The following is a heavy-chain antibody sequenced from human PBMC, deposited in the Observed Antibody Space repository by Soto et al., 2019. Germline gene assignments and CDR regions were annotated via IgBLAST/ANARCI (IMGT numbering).Heavy chain of an antibody. V-gene: IGHV4-31*01. CDR1: GGSISSGGYY. CDR3: ARGHDPIVNYYFDY. D-gene: IGHD1-20*01. J-gene: IGHJ4*02. CDR2: IDYSGST. Sequence: QVQLQESGPGLVKPSQTLSLTCTVSGGSISSGGYYWSWIRQHPGKGVEWIGYIDYSGSTYYNPSLKILVTISVDTSKNQFSLKLSSVTAADTAVYYCARGHDPIVNYYFDYWGQGTLVTVSS.